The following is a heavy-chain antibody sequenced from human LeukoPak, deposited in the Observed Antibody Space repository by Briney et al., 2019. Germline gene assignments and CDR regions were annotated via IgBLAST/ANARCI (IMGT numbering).Heavy chain of an antibody. CDR3: ARHQRHGDYYYYYYMDV. V-gene: IGHV4-39*01. CDR2: IYYSGST. Sequence: WVRQPPGKGLEWIGSIYYSGSTYYNPSLKSRVTISVDTSKNQFSLKLSSVTAADTAVYYCARHQRHGDYYYYYYMDVWGKGTTVAVSS. D-gene: IGHD3-10*01. J-gene: IGHJ6*03.